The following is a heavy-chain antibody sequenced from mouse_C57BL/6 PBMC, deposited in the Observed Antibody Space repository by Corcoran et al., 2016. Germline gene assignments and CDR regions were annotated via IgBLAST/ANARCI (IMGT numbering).Heavy chain of an antibody. V-gene: IGHV1-80*01. D-gene: IGHD2-5*01. J-gene: IGHJ4*01. Sequence: QVQLQQSGAELVKSGASVKISCKASGYAFSSYWMNWVKQRPGKGLEWIGQIYPGDGDTNYNGKFKGKATLTADKSSSTAYMQLSSLTSEDSAVYFCARPDYYSNYPYYAMDYWGQGTSVTVSS. CDR2: IYPGDGDT. CDR3: ARPDYYSNYPYYAMDY. CDR1: GYAFSSYW.